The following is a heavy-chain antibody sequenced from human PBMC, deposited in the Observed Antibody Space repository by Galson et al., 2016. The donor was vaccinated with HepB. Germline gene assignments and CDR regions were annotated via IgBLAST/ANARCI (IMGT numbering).Heavy chain of an antibody. CDR1: GFSVSSNY. V-gene: IGHV3-66*01. CDR2: ISNGDTT. Sequence: SLRLSCAASGFSVSSNYMSWVRQAPGKGLEWVSLISNGDTTYYADSVKGRFTISRDISKNTLFLQMNSLTPEDTAVRYCARDGFYDVWRATGAFDSWGQGTTVTVSS. J-gene: IGHJ3*02. CDR3: ARDGFYDVWRATGAFDS. D-gene: IGHD3-3*01.